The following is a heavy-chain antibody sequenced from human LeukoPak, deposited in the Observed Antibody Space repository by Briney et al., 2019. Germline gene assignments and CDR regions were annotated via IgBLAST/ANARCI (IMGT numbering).Heavy chain of an antibody. J-gene: IGHJ3*02. Sequence: GESLKISCKGSGYSFTTYWIAWVRQMPGKGLEWMGIIYPGDFDVRYSPSFQGQVTISADKSISTAYLQWSSLKASDTAMYYCARNFDDSSGYVGAFDIWGLGTMVTVS. CDR1: GYSFTTYW. CDR2: IYPGDFDV. CDR3: ARNFDDSSGYVGAFDI. D-gene: IGHD6-19*01. V-gene: IGHV5-51*01.